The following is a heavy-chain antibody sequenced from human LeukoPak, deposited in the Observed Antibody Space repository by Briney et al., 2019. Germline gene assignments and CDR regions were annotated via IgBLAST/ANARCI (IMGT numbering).Heavy chain of an antibody. CDR1: XXTFSXYA. Sequence: XSLRXXXXAXXXTFSXYAMSWVRQAPGKGLEWVSAISGSGGSTYYADSVKGRFTISRDNSKNTLYLQMNSLRAEDTAVYYCAKARVESWGQGTLVTVSS. V-gene: IGHV3-23*01. J-gene: IGHJ4*02. CDR3: AKARVES. CDR2: ISGSGGST.